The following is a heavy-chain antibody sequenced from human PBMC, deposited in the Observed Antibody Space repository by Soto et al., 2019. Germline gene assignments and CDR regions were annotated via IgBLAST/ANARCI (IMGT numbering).Heavy chain of an antibody. CDR1: GYPFIIYD. CDR2: TNPNSGHA. D-gene: IGHD4-17*01. J-gene: IGHJ3*01. V-gene: IGHV1-8*01. CDR3: TRANNDGDYGINAFDA. Sequence: QVQLVQSGAEVKKPGASVKVSCKASGYPFIIYDINWVRQATGQGLEWMGWTNPNSGHAGFALKLRGRVTMTRDTTTTPALMELTSLPSEDTAVYFWTRANNDGDYGINAFDAWGQGTMVIVSS.